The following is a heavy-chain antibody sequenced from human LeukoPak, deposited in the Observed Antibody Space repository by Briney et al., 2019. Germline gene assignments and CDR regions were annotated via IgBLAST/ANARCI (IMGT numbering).Heavy chain of an antibody. CDR1: GGSISSSSYY. D-gene: IGHD5-12*01. CDR3: ARLGYSGYDPLGYYYYGMDV. V-gene: IGHV4-39*01. Sequence: SETLSLTCTVSGGSISSSSYYWGWTRQPPGKGLEWIGSIYYSGSTYYNPSLKSRVTISVDTSKNQFSLKLSSVTAADTAVYYCARLGYSGYDPLGYYYYGMDVWGQGTTVTVSS. J-gene: IGHJ6*02. CDR2: IYYSGST.